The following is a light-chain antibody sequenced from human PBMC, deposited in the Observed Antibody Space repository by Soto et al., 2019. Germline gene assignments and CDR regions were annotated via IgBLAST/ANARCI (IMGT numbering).Light chain of an antibody. CDR1: KSVRSN. CDR2: GAS. CDR3: QHYYNRPPLT. V-gene: IGKV3-15*01. Sequence: EIVMTQSPATLSVSPGERATLSCRASKSVRSNLAWYQQKPGQAPRLLIYGASTRATAIPPRFSGSGSGTEFTLTIISLQSEDFAVYYCQHYYNRPPLTFRRGTKVEIK. J-gene: IGKJ1*01.